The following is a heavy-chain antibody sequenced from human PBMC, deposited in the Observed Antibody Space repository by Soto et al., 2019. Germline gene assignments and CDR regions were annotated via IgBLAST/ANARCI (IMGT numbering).Heavy chain of an antibody. V-gene: IGHV5-10-1*01. Sequence: GESLKISCKGSGYSFTSYWISWVRQMPGKGLEWMGRIDPSDSYTNYSPSFQGHVTISADKSTSTAYLQWSSLKASDTAMYYCARHCSSTSCYRIHGMDVWGQGTTVTVSS. CDR2: IDPSDSYT. CDR3: ARHCSSTSCYRIHGMDV. J-gene: IGHJ6*02. CDR1: GYSFTSYW. D-gene: IGHD2-2*01.